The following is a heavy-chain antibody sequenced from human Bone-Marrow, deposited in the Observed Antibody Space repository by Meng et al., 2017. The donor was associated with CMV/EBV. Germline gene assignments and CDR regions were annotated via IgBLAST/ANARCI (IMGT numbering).Heavy chain of an antibody. V-gene: IGHV6-1*01. Sequence: QVQLQQSGPGLVKPSQTLSLTCAISGDSVSSNSATWNWIRQSPSRGLEWLGRTYYRSKWSTDYAVSVRGRITINPDTSRNQFSLQLDSVTPEDTATYYCARGWQLHSWGQGTLVTVSS. CDR2: TYYRSKWST. CDR3: ARGWQLHS. D-gene: IGHD1-7*01. J-gene: IGHJ4*02. CDR1: GDSVSSNSAT.